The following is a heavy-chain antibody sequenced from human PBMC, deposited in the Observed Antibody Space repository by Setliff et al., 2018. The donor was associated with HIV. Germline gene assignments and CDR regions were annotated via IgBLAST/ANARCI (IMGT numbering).Heavy chain of an antibody. CDR3: ATDYNRGAFWHL. CDR1: GFILSEYT. Sequence: PGGSLRLSCAGSGFILSEYTISWVRQTPGKGLEWVSAIGGSGTYYADSVKGRFTISRDKSKNTVFLQMNSLRVEDTGVYYCATDYNRGAFWHLWGQGTQVTVSS. J-gene: IGHJ4*02. CDR2: IGGSGT. D-gene: IGHD3-10*01. V-gene: IGHV3-23*01.